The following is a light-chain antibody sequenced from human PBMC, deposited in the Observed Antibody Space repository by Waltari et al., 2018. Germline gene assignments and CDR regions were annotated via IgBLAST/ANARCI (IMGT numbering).Light chain of an antibody. Sequence: QSALTQPASVSGSPGQPITISCTGTSSDVGSYSLVSWYRQHPGEAPRVMSFEDTKRPSGFSNRVAGSKSGNTASLTISGLQAEDEADYYCFSYTVTNTWLFGGGTKLTVL. V-gene: IGLV2-23*01. CDR3: FSYTVTNTWL. CDR1: SSDVGSYSL. CDR2: EDT. J-gene: IGLJ3*02.